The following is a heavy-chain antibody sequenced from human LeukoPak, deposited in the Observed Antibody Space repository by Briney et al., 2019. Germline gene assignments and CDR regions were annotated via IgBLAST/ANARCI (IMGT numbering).Heavy chain of an antibody. V-gene: IGHV3-9*01. Sequence: GGSLRLSCAASGFTFSSYAMSWVRQAPGKGLEWVSGISWNSGSIGYADSVKGRFTISRDNAKNSLYLQMNSLRAEDTALYYCAKGRYDYGFYYFDYWGQGTLVTVSP. D-gene: IGHD4-17*01. J-gene: IGHJ4*02. CDR1: GFTFSSYA. CDR3: AKGRYDYGFYYFDY. CDR2: ISWNSGSI.